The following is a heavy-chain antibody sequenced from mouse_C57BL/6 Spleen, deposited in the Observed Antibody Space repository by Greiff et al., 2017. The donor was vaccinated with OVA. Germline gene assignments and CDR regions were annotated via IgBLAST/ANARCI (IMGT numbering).Heavy chain of an antibody. J-gene: IGHJ1*03. CDR1: GYTFTDYY. V-gene: IGHV1-75*01. CDR2: IFPGSGST. CDR3: SITPTRYFDV. Sequence: QVQLQQSGPELVKPGASVKISCKASGYTFTDYYINWVKQRPGQGLEWIGWIFPGSGSTYYNEQFKGKATLTVDKSSSTDYRVLSSQPSADSAVFILSITPTRYFDVWGTGTTVTVSA.